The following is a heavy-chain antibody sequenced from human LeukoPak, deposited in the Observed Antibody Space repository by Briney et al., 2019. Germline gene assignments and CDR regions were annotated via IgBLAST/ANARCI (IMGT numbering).Heavy chain of an antibody. D-gene: IGHD3-22*01. CDR3: ASHQPDYYDSSGYYYFQH. CDR1: GYTFTGYY. J-gene: IGHJ1*01. Sequence: ASVKVSCKASGYTFTGYYMHWVRQAPGQGLEWMGWINPNSGGTNYAQKFQGRVTMTRDTSISTAYMELSRLRSDDAAVYYCASHQPDYYDSSGYYYFQHWGQGTLVTVSS. CDR2: INPNSGGT. V-gene: IGHV1-2*02.